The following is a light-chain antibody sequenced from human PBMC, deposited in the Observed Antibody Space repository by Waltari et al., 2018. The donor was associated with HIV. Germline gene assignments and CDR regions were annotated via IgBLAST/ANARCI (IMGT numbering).Light chain of an antibody. V-gene: IGKV1-6*01. CDR2: GAS. CDR3: LQDYNYPWT. CDR1: QAIGND. J-gene: IGKJ1*01. Sequence: AIQMTQSPPSLSASVGDRVTITCRASQAIGNDLDWYQQKPGKAPKLLIYGASTLQRGVPSRFSGSGSGTDFTLTISRLQPEDFATYFCLQDYNYPWTFGQGTKVEIK.